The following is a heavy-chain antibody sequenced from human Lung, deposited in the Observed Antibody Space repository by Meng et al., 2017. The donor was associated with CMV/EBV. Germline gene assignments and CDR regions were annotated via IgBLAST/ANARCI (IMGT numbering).Heavy chain of an antibody. CDR2: LTARGVAT. CDR1: A. D-gene: IGHD3-22*01. V-gene: IGHV3-23*01. Sequence: ATTRSRPPPGYVLGLLSQLTARGVATYYADSVNGRFPISRYNSKNTLFLQVNSLRVEDPAVYYFARDGLTYSPDNSDYSGGGDAFDIWGQGTVVTVSS. CDR3: ARDGLTYSPDNSDYSGGGDAFDI. J-gene: IGHJ3*02.